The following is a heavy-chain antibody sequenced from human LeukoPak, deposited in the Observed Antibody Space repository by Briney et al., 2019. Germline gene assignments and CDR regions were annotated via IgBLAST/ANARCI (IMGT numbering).Heavy chain of an antibody. CDR2: INTNTGNP. J-gene: IGHJ5*02. D-gene: IGHD2-2*02. CDR1: GYTFTSYA. V-gene: IGHV7-4-1*02. Sequence: ASVKVSCKASGYTFTSYAMNWVRQAPGQGLEWMGWINTNTGNPTYAQGFTGRFVFSLDTSVSTAYLQISSLKAEDTAVYYCARDQNSIVVVPAAIRSNLLDWFDPWGQGTLVTVSS. CDR3: ARDQNSIVVVPAAIRSNLLDWFDP.